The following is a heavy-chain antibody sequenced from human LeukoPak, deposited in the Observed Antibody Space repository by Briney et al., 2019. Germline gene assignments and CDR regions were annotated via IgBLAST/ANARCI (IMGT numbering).Heavy chain of an antibody. V-gene: IGHV3-21*01. D-gene: IGHD3-22*01. CDR1: GFTFSSYS. Sequence: GGSLRLSCAASGFTFSSYSMNWVRQAPGKGLEWVSSISSSSSYIYYADSVKGRFTISRDNAKNSLYLQMNSLRGEDTAVYYCARLADYDSSGYFDYWGQGTLVTVSS. J-gene: IGHJ4*02. CDR3: ARLADYDSSGYFDY. CDR2: ISSSSSYI.